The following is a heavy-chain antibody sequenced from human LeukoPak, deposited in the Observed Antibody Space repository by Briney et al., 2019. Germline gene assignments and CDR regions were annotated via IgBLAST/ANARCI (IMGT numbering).Heavy chain of an antibody. J-gene: IGHJ4*02. V-gene: IGHV3-23*01. CDR3: VKRIQSALAAGY. CDR2: ISGSGGNT. D-gene: IGHD5-18*01. Sequence: PGGSLRLSCAASGFIFSNYALNWVRQAPGKGLEWVSDISGSGGNTYYAKSVRGRFTISRDNSKNTLYLQMNSLRAGDTAIYYCVKRIQSALAAGYWGQGALVTVSS. CDR1: GFIFSNYA.